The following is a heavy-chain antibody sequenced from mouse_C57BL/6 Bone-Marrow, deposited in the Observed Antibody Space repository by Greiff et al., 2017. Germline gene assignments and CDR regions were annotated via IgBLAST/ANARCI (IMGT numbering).Heavy chain of an antibody. D-gene: IGHD1-1*01. CDR2: IRNKANNHAT. J-gene: IGHJ3*01. CDR1: GFTFSDAW. Sequence: EVKLVESGGGLVQPGGSMKLSCAASGFTFSDAWMDWVRQSPEKGLEWVAEIRNKANNHATYYAEAVKGRFTISRDDSKSSGYLQMNSLRAEDTGIYYCSAYYGSSPWFAYWGQGTLVTVSA. CDR3: SAYYGSSPWFAY. V-gene: IGHV6-6*01.